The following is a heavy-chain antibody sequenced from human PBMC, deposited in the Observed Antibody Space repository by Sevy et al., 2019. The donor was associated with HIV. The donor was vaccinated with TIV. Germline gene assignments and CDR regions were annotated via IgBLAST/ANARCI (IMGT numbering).Heavy chain of an antibody. Sequence: SHTLSLTCAISGDSVSSNSAAWNWIRQSPSRGLEWLGRTYYRSKWYNDYAVSVKSRISINPDTSKNQFSLQLNSVTPEDTAVYFCATGIPEWELGGHWFDPWGQGTLVTVSS. D-gene: IGHD1-26*01. V-gene: IGHV6-1*01. J-gene: IGHJ5*02. CDR1: GDSVSSNSAA. CDR3: ATGIPEWELGGHWFDP. CDR2: TYYRSKWYN.